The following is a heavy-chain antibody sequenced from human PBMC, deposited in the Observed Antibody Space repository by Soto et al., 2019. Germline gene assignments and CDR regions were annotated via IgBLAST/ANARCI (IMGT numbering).Heavy chain of an antibody. Sequence: EVQLVDSGGDLVQPGGSLRLSCAASEFTFRSYWMHWVRQSPGKGLVWVSRISGDGSSTNYADSVKGRFTISRDNAKNTVYLQMNSLRAEDTAVYYCARDSGLLLWFGELMQEQVYWGQGTLVTVSS. J-gene: IGHJ4*02. V-gene: IGHV3-74*01. D-gene: IGHD3-10*01. CDR3: ARDSGLLLWFGELMQEQVY. CDR2: ISGDGSST. CDR1: EFTFRSYW.